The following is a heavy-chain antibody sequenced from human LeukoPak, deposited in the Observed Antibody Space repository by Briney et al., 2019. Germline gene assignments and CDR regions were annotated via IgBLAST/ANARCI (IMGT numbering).Heavy chain of an antibody. D-gene: IGHD3-16*01. CDR2: IWFDGSNS. Sequence: GGSLRLSCEASGFTFSSHAMHWVRQAPGKGLEWVAIIWFDGSNSYYADSVKGRFTISRDNSKNTLYLQMNSLRAEDTAVYYCARVGDYYDMDIWGRGTTVTVSS. CDR3: ARVGDYYDMDI. V-gene: IGHV3-33*01. CDR1: GFTFSSHA. J-gene: IGHJ6*02.